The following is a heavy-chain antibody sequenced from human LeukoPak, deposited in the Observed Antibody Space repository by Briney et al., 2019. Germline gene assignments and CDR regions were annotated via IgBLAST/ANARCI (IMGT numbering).Heavy chain of an antibody. Sequence: ASVKVSCKASGYTFTSYGISWVRQAPGQGLEWMGWISAYNGNTNYAQKLQGRVTMTTDTSTSTAYMELRSLRSEDTAVYYCARETRRGSWFDPWGQGTLVTVSS. D-gene: IGHD3-16*01. CDR1: GYTFTSYG. V-gene: IGHV1-18*01. J-gene: IGHJ5*02. CDR3: ARETRRGSWFDP. CDR2: ISAYNGNT.